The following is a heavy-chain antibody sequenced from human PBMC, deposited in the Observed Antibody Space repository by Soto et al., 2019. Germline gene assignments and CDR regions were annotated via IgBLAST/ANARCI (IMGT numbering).Heavy chain of an antibody. Sequence: GGSLILSCAASGFTYSTYTMHWVSQAPGKGLEWVAVISYDGNNKFYADSVKGRFTISRDSTKQTLYLQMNSLRPDDTAMYYCAKPLIAGYYFDYWGQGTLVTVSS. CDR3: AKPLIAGYYFDY. V-gene: IGHV3-30-3*02. D-gene: IGHD2-21*01. J-gene: IGHJ4*02. CDR1: GFTYSTYT. CDR2: ISYDGNNK.